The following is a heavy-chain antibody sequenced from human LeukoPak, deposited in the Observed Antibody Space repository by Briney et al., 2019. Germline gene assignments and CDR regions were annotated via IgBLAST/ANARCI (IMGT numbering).Heavy chain of an antibody. CDR3: ARFSPLGDGYVFDY. CDR1: GGSISSYY. D-gene: IGHD5-24*01. Sequence: SETLSLTCTVSGGSISSYYWSGIRQPPGKGLEWIGYIYYSGSTNYNPSLKSRVTISVDTSKNQFSLKLSSVTAADTAVYYCARFSPLGDGYVFDYWGQGTLVTVSS. V-gene: IGHV4-59*01. CDR2: IYYSGST. J-gene: IGHJ4*02.